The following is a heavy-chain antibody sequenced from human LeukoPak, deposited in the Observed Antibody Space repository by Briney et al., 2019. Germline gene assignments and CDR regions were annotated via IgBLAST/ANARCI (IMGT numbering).Heavy chain of an antibody. D-gene: IGHD4-23*01. V-gene: IGHV5-10-1*01. CDR2: IDPSDTYT. CDR1: GYTFTSYC. CDR3: ARHVDTTVVTSTFDY. Sequence: GESLRISCKGSGYTFTSYCISWVRQMPGKGLEWMGRIDPSDTYTNYSPSFQGHVTISSDKSISTAYLQWSSLKASDTAMYYCARHVDTTVVTSTFDYWGQGTLVTVSS. J-gene: IGHJ4*02.